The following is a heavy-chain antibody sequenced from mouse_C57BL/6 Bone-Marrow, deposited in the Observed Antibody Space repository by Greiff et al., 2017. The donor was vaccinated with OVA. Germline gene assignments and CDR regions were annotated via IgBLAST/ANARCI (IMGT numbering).Heavy chain of an antibody. Sequence: VEPGASVKISCKASGYTFTDYYMNWVKQSHGKSLEWIGDINPNNGGTSYNQKFKGKATLTVDKSSSTAYMELRSLTSEDSAVYYCASPYYYGSSYWFAYWGQGTLVTVSA. V-gene: IGHV1-26*01. J-gene: IGHJ3*01. D-gene: IGHD1-1*01. CDR2: INPNNGGT. CDR1: GYTFTDYY. CDR3: ASPYYYGSSYWFAY.